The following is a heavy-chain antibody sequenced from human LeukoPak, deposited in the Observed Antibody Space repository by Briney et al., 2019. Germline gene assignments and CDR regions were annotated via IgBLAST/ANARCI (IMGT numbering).Heavy chain of an antibody. CDR3: ASGTDY. V-gene: IGHV3-21*01. J-gene: IGHJ4*02. D-gene: IGHD1-1*01. Sequence: PGGSLRLSCAASGFTFTSYTMNWVRQAPGKGLEWVSSIGTSSTFIYYADSVKGRFTISRDNAKNSLYLQMNSLRAEDTAVYYCASGTDYWGQGTLVTVSS. CDR2: IGTSSTFI. CDR1: GFTFTSYT.